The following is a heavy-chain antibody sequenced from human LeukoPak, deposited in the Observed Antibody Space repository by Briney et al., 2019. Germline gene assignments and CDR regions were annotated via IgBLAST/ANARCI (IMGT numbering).Heavy chain of an antibody. J-gene: IGHJ5*02. CDR2: ISSSSSYI. Sequence: GGSLRLSCAASGFTFSSYSMNWVRQAPGKGLEWVSSISSSSSYIYYADSVKGRFTISRDNAKNSLYLQMNSLRAEDTAVYYCARGRGYCSSTSCLNWFDPWGQGTLVTVSS. D-gene: IGHD2-2*01. CDR1: GFTFSSYS. CDR3: ARGRGYCSSTSCLNWFDP. V-gene: IGHV3-21*01.